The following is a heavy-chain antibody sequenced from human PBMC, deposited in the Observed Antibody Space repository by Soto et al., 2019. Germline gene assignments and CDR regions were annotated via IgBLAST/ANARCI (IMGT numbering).Heavy chain of an antibody. D-gene: IGHD3-10*01. Sequence: EVQLLESGGGLVQPGGSLRLSCAASGFTFSSYAMSWVRQAPGKGLEWVSAISGSGGSTYYADSVKGRFTISRDNSKNTLYLQMNSLRAGDTAVYYCAKLQYLRGGFDYWGQGTLVTVSS. CDR3: AKLQYLRGGFDY. CDR1: GFTFSSYA. J-gene: IGHJ4*02. V-gene: IGHV3-23*01. CDR2: ISGSGGST.